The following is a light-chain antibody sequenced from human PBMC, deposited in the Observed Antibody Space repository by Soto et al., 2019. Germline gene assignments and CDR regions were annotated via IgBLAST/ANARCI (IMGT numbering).Light chain of an antibody. CDR2: EVS. CDR3: STWDVSLNGWV. CDR1: SSDVGGYKY. J-gene: IGLJ3*02. Sequence: QSALTQPASVSGSPGQSITISCTGTSSDVGGYKYVSWYQQHPDKAPKLIIFEVSNRPSGISSRFSGSKSGNTASLTISGLQAEDEADYYCSTWDVSLNGWVFGGGTKVTVL. V-gene: IGLV2-14*01.